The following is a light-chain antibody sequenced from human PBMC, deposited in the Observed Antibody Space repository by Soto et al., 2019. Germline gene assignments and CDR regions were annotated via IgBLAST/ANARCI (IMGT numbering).Light chain of an antibody. J-gene: IGKJ2*01. V-gene: IGKV3-20*01. CDR1: QSVSSSY. CDR2: GAS. Sequence: EIVLTQSPGTLSLSPGERATLSCRASQSVSSSYLAWYQQKPGQAPRLLIYGASSRATGIPVRFSGSGSGTDFTLTISRREPEDFAVYYCQQYGSSPYTFGQGTKMEMK. CDR3: QQYGSSPYT.